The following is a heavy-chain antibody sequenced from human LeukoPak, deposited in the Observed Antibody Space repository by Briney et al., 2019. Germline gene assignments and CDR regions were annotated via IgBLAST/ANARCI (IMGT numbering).Heavy chain of an antibody. Sequence: PSETLSLTCTVSGGSISNSNYYWGWIRQPPEKGLEWIGSIYYSGSTFYRASLKSRATISADTSKNQFSLRLSFVTAADTAVYYYARRCSDGSCYSNDAFDIWGQGTMVTVSS. CDR1: GGSISNSNYY. V-gene: IGHV4-39*01. CDR2: IYYSGST. CDR3: ARRCSDGSCYSNDAFDI. D-gene: IGHD2-15*01. J-gene: IGHJ3*02.